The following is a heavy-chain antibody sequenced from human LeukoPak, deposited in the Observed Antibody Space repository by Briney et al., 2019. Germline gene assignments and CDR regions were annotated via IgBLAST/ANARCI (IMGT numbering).Heavy chain of an antibody. CDR1: GGSISSGGYY. V-gene: IGHV4-31*03. D-gene: IGHD4-17*01. J-gene: IGHJ6*02. CDR2: IYYSGST. CDR3: ARVALTTVTTRHYYYGMDV. Sequence: PSETLSLTCTVSGGSISSGGYYWSWIRQHPGQGLEWIGYIYYSGSTYYNPSLKSRVTISVDTSKNQFSLKLSSVTAADTAVYYCARVALTTVTTRHYYYGMDVWGQGTTVTVSS.